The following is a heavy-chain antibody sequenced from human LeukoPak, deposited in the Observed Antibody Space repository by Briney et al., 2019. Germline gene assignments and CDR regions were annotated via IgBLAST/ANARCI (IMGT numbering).Heavy chain of an antibody. D-gene: IGHD6-19*01. CDR1: GYSFSDNY. CDR2: INPNRGGT. J-gene: IGHJ5*02. V-gene: IGHV1-2*02. Sequence: AAVKVSCKASGYSFSDNYLHWVRLAPAQGLERMGWINPNRGGTRYAQKFQGRVTMTTDTSISTAYMELSRLTSDDTAVYYCARESSGAFYPWGQGTLVTVSS. CDR3: ARESSGAFYP.